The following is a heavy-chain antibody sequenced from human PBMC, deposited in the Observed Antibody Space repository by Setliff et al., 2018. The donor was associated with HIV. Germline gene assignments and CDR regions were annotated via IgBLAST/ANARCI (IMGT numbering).Heavy chain of an antibody. D-gene: IGHD5-12*01. CDR1: GGSFSGYY. V-gene: IGHV4-34*12. CDR2: IIHSGGT. CDR3: ARRSGNAEDY. J-gene: IGHJ4*02. Sequence: SETLSLTCAVYGGSFSGYYWNWIRQPPGKGLEWIGEIIHSGGTNYNPSLKSRVTISVDTSKNQFSLKLSSVTAADTAVYYCARRSGNAEDYWGQGTLVTVSS.